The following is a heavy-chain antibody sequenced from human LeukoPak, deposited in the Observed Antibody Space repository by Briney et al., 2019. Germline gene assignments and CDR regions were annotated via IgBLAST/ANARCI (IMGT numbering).Heavy chain of an antibody. CDR3: TRGRKGFDY. CDR2: ISSGTTSTI. J-gene: IGHJ4*02. CDR1: GFPFSSYS. D-gene: IGHD1-14*01. Sequence: PGGSLRLSCAASGFPFSSYSMNWVRQAPGKGLEWLTYISSGTTSTIFYADSVKGRFTISRDNAKNSVSLQMNSLRDEDTAVYYCTRGRKGFDYWGQGTLVTVSS. V-gene: IGHV3-48*02.